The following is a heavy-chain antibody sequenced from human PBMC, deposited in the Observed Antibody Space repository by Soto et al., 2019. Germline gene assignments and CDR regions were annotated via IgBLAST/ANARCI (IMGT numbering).Heavy chain of an antibody. CDR2: ISGSGGST. V-gene: IGHV3-23*01. CDR1: GFTFSSYA. D-gene: IGHD3-9*01. CDR3: AKDRPSARYFDWLFPNYFDY. J-gene: IGHJ4*02. Sequence: GGSLRLSCAASGFTFSSYAMSWVRQAPGKGLEWVSAISGSGGSTYYADSVKGRFTISRDNSKNTLYLQMNSLRAEDTAVYYCAKDRPSARYFDWLFPNYFDYWGQGTLVTVSS.